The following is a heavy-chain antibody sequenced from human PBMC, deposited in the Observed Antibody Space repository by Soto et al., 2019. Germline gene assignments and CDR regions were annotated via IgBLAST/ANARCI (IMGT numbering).Heavy chain of an antibody. CDR1: GYTFINYA. Sequence: QVQLVQSGAEVKKPGASVKVSCKASGYTFINYAVHWVRQAPGQRLEWMGWINAGKGDIKFSQKFQGRVSFIRDASANTVYMELSSLSSEDTAVYYCARGAMEFDYWGQGTPVTVSS. J-gene: IGHJ4*02. V-gene: IGHV1-3*01. D-gene: IGHD1-1*01. CDR3: ARGAMEFDY. CDR2: INAGKGDI.